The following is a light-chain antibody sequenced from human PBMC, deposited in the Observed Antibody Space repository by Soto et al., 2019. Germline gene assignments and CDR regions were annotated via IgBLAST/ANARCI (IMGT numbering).Light chain of an antibody. CDR3: HQYGSSPLT. CDR2: GAS. Sequence: EIVLTQSPGTLSLSPGERATLSCRASQSVSSSYLAWYQQKPGQAPRLLIYGASSRATGIPDRFSGSGSGTDFTLTISRLELEDFAVYYCHQYGSSPLTFGGGTKVDIK. J-gene: IGKJ4*01. CDR1: QSVSSSY. V-gene: IGKV3-20*01.